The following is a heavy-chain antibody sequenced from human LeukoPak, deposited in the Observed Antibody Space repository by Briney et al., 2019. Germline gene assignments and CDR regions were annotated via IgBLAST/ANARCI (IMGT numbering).Heavy chain of an antibody. Sequence: GGSLRLSCAASGFSFSSFGMHWVRQAPGKGLERVTFIRYDGSNEYYADSVKGRFTISRDNSKNTLYLQMNSLRVEDTAVYYCAKEGATIFGIVYYFDHWGQGTLVTVSS. V-gene: IGHV3-30*02. D-gene: IGHD3-3*01. J-gene: IGHJ4*02. CDR3: AKEGATIFGIVYYFDH. CDR1: GFSFSSFG. CDR2: IRYDGSNE.